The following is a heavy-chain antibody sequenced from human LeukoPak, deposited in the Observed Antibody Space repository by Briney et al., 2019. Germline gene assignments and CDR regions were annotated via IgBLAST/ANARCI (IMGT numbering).Heavy chain of an antibody. CDR1: GFTFSSYS. D-gene: IGHD4-17*01. CDR2: ISSSSSYI. V-gene: IGHV3-21*04. J-gene: IGHJ4*02. CDR3: ASLVTTSSPFDY. Sequence: GGSLRLSCAASGFTFSSYSMNWVRQAPGKGLEWVSSISSSSSYIYYADSVKGRFTISRDNAKNSLYLQMNSLRAEDTALYYCASLVTTSSPFDYWGQGTLVTVSS.